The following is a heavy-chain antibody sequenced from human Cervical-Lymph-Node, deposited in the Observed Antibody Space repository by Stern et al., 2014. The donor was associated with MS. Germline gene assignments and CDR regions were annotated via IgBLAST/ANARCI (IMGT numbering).Heavy chain of an antibody. CDR3: ATHPVGP. Sequence: EVQLVESGAEVKKPGESLKISCKTSGYKFTNQWIAWVRQMPGKGLEFMGIIYPGDSDTRYNPSFQGQVTISADKPINTASLQWSSLKASDTAMYYCATHPVGPWGQGTLVAVSS. J-gene: IGHJ5*02. V-gene: IGHV5-51*01. CDR2: IYPGDSDT. CDR1: GYKFTNQW.